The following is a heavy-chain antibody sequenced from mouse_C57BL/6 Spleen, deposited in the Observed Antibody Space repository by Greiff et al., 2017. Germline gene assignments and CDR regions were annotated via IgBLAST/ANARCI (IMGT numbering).Heavy chain of an antibody. CDR2: INPNNGGT. J-gene: IGHJ2*01. D-gene: IGHD1-2*01. Sequence: EVQLQQSGPELVKPGASVKISCKASGYTFTDYYMNWVKQSHGKSLEWIGDINPNNGGTSYNQKFKGKATLTVDKSSSTAYMELRSLTSEDSAVYYCARSGYPYYFDYWGQGTTLTVSS. CDR1: GYTFTDYY. V-gene: IGHV1-26*01. CDR3: ARSGYPYYFDY.